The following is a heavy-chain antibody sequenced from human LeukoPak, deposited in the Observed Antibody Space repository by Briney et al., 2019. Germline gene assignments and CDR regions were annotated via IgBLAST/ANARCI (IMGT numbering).Heavy chain of an antibody. CDR1: GFTFSSYA. Sequence: GGSLRLSCAASGFTFSSYAMHWVRQAPGKGLEYVSAISSNGGSTYYANSVKGRFTISRDNSKNTPYLQMGSLRAEDMAVYHCARAYGDYPRWFDPWGQGTLVTVSS. CDR2: ISSNGGST. V-gene: IGHV3-64*01. CDR3: ARAYGDYPRWFDP. J-gene: IGHJ5*02. D-gene: IGHD4-17*01.